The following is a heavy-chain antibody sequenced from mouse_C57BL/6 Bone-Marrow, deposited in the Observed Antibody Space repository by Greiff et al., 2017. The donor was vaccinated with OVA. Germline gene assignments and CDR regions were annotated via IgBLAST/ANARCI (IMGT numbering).Heavy chain of an antibody. Sequence: VQLQQSGAELVRPGASVKLSCKASGYTFTDYYINWVKQRPGQGLEWIARIYPGSGNTYYNEKFKGKATLTAEKSSSTAYMQLSSLTSEDSAVYFCARSLINWFAYWGQGTLVTVSA. J-gene: IGHJ3*01. CDR2: IYPGSGNT. CDR3: ARSLINWFAY. D-gene: IGHD1-1*01. CDR1: GYTFTDYY. V-gene: IGHV1-76*01.